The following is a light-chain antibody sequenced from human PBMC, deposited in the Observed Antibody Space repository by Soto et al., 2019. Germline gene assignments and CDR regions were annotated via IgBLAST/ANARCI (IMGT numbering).Light chain of an antibody. J-gene: IGLJ2*01. CDR2: DNQ. Sequence: QSVLTQPPSVSAAHGQKVSISCSGSSSNVGKNFVSWYQHVPGKAPKLLIYDNQKRPSGIPDRFSASKSGTLATLYITGLQNGDEADYYCGTCDSSLTMGVIFGGGTKVTVL. CDR1: SSNVGKNF. V-gene: IGLV1-51*01. CDR3: GTCDSSLTMGVI.